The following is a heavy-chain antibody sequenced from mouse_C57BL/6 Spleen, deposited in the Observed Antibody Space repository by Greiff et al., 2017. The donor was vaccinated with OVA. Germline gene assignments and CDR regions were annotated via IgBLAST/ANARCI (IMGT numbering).Heavy chain of an antibody. Sequence: EVMLVESGGGLVKPGGSLKLSRAASGFTFSSYAMSWVRQTPEKRLEWVATISDGGSYTYYPDNVKGRFTISRDNAKNNLYLQMSHLKSEDTAMYYCARSLVGSSYGEYYFDYWGQGTTLTVSS. J-gene: IGHJ2*01. CDR3: ARSLVGSSYGEYYFDY. V-gene: IGHV5-4*03. CDR2: ISDGGSYT. CDR1: GFTFSSYA. D-gene: IGHD1-1*01.